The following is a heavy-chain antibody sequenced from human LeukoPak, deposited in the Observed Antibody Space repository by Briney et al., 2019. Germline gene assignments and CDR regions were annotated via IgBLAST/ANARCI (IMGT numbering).Heavy chain of an antibody. CDR3: ARISSSGSDAFDI. CDR1: GYSISRSNW. CDR2: IYYSGSA. Sequence: PSDTLSLTFAVSGYSISRSNWWGWIRQPPGKGLEWIGYIYYSGSANYNPSLKSRVTMSVDTSKNQFSLKLSSVTALDTAVYYCARISSSGSDAFDIWGQGTMVSVSS. D-gene: IGHD6-25*01. V-gene: IGHV4-28*06. J-gene: IGHJ3*02.